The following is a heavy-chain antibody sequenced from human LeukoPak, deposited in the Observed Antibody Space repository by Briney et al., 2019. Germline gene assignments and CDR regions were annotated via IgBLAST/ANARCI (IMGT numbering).Heavy chain of an antibody. CDR1: GYTFTGYY. Sequence: ASVKVSCKASGYTFTGYYMHWVRQAPGQGLEWMGWINPNSGGTNYAQKFQGRVTMTRDTSISTAYMELSRLRSDDTAVYYCARVLGEYYYDSSGYLDYWGQGTLVTVSS. D-gene: IGHD3-22*01. V-gene: IGHV1-2*02. CDR2: INPNSGGT. CDR3: ARVLGEYYYDSSGYLDY. J-gene: IGHJ4*02.